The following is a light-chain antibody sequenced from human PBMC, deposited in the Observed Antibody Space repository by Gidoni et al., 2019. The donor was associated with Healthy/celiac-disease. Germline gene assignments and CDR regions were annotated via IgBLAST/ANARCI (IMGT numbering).Light chain of an antibody. CDR3: CSYAGSFYV. CDR2: DVS. CDR1: SSDVGGYNY. V-gene: IGLV2-11*01. J-gene: IGLJ1*01. Sequence: SALTQPRSVSGSPGQSVTISCTVTSSDVGGYNYVSWYQQHPGKAPKLMIYDVSKRPSGVPDRFSGSKSGNTASLTISGLQAEDEADYYCCSYAGSFYVFGTGTKVTVL.